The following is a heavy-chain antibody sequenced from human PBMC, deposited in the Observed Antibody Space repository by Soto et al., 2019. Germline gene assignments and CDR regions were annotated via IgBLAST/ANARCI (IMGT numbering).Heavy chain of an antibody. CDR1: VGSISSGGYY. V-gene: IGHV4-31*03. Sequence: SETLSLTCTVSVGSISSGGYYWSWIRQHPGKGLEWIGYIYYSGSTYYNPSLKSRVTISVDTSKNQFSLKLSSVTAADTAVYYCAVEYSSSSGDYFDYWGQGTLVTVSS. CDR2: IYYSGST. CDR3: AVEYSSSSGDYFDY. J-gene: IGHJ4*02. D-gene: IGHD6-6*01.